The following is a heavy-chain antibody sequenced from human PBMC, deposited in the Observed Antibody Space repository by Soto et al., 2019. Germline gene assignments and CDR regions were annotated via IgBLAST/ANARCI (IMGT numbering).Heavy chain of an antibody. CDR1: GFSLSTSGVG. CDR2: IYWDDNK. Sequence: QITLKESGPTLVKPTQTLTLTCTSSGFSLSTSGVGVGWIRQPPGKALEWLALIYWDDNKRYSPSLKTRLTIPKDPSKNQVVLTMTNMDPVDTATYYCAHREVLTDLDCWGQGTLVTVSS. CDR3: AHREVLTDLDC. D-gene: IGHD3-9*01. V-gene: IGHV2-5*02. J-gene: IGHJ4*02.